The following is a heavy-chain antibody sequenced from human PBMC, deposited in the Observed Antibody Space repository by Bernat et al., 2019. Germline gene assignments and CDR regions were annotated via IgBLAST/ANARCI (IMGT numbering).Heavy chain of an antibody. V-gene: IGHV4-39*01. CDR2: IYYSGST. D-gene: IGHD3-22*01. J-gene: IGHJ4*02. CDR1: GGSISSSSYY. CDR3: ARHVFDVTMVVVVTQGFDY. Sequence: QLQLQESGPGLVKPSETLSLTCTVSGGSISSSSYYWGWIRQPPGKGLEWFGSIYYSGSTYYNPSPKSRVTISVDTSKNQFSLKLSPVTAADTAVYYCARHVFDVTMVVVVTQGFDYWGQGTLVTVSS.